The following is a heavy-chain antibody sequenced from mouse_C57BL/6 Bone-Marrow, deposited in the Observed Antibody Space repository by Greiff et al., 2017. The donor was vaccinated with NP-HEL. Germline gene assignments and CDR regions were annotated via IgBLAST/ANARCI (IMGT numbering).Heavy chain of an antibody. CDR1: GFSLTSYG. D-gene: IGHD1-1*01. CDR3: ARGITTVVGDAMDY. V-gene: IGHV2-2*01. CDR2: IWSGGST. J-gene: IGHJ4*01. Sequence: QVQLQQSGPGLVQPSQSLSITCTVSGFSLTSYGVHWVRQSPGKGLEWLGVIWSGGSTDYNAAFISRLSISKDNSKSQVFFKMNSLQADDTAIYYCARGITTVVGDAMDYWGQGTSVTVSS.